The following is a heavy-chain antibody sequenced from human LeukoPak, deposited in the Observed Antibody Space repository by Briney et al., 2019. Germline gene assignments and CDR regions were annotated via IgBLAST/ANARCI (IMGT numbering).Heavy chain of an antibody. CDR2: ISSISSPI. CDR3: ARSFVASVYYLDY. Sequence: PGGSLRLSCTTSGFNFSSSNMNWVRQAPGKGLEWVSYISSISSPIYYADSVKGRFTISRDNAKNSLYLQMNGLRAEDTAVYYCARSFVASVYYLDYWGQGTLVTVSS. V-gene: IGHV3-48*01. J-gene: IGHJ4*02. D-gene: IGHD5-12*01. CDR1: GFNFSSSN.